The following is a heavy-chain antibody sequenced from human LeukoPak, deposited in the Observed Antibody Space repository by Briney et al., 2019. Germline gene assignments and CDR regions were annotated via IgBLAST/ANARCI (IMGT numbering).Heavy chain of an antibody. J-gene: IGHJ5*02. Sequence: SVKVSCKASGGTFSSYAISWVRQAPGQGLEWMGRIIPILGIANYAQKFQGRVTITADKSTSPAYMELSSLRSEDTAVYYCARAHSRRYCSSTSCYAGGGWFDPWGQGTLVTVSS. V-gene: IGHV1-69*04. CDR3: ARAHSRRYCSSTSCYAGGGWFDP. CDR1: GGTFSSYA. CDR2: IIPILGIA. D-gene: IGHD2-2*01.